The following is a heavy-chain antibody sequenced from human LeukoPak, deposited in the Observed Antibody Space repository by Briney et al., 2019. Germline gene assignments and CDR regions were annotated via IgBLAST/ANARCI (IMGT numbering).Heavy chain of an antibody. CDR1: GFNFSSYV. D-gene: IGHD2-21*02. J-gene: IGHJ3*02. CDR2: VWFDGSNK. CDR3: ARDCGSDCSQAFDI. Sequence: PGGSLRLSCAASGFNFSSYVMYWVRQAPGKGLEWVAVVWFDGSNKYYGDSVKGRFTISRDNSKNTLFLQMDSVRVEDTAVYYCARDCGSDCSQAFDIWGQGTMLTVSS. V-gene: IGHV3-33*01.